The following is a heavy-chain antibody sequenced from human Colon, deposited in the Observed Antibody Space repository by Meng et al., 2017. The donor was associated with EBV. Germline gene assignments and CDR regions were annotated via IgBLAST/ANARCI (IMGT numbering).Heavy chain of an antibody. V-gene: IGHV4-39*01. Sequence: QLQLRGSGLGLVKPSETLSLTCTVSGGPISRTGTCEGWIRQPPGKGLEWIGSQCHADDTYYNPSLMGRVTISVDTSKNQVSLKLTSVTAADTSIYYCARHTFSGNPGGIDSWGQGILVTVSS. CDR2: QCHADDT. D-gene: IGHD4-23*01. J-gene: IGHJ4*02. CDR3: ARHTFSGNPGGIDS. CDR1: GGPISRTGTC.